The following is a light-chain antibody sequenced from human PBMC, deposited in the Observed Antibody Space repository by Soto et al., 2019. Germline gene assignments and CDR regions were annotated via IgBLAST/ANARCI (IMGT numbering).Light chain of an antibody. V-gene: IGKV3-11*01. Sequence: EIVLTQSPATLSLSPGERATLSCRASQSVSSYLAWYQPKPGQAPRLLIYDASNRATGIPARFSGSGSGTDFTLTISGLEPEDFAVYYCQQRSNWPPLVGGGTKVEIK. CDR2: DAS. J-gene: IGKJ4*01. CDR3: QQRSNWPPL. CDR1: QSVSSY.